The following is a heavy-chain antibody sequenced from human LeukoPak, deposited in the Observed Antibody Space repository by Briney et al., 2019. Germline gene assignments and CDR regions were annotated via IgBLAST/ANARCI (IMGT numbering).Heavy chain of an antibody. CDR2: ISGGGGKT. CDR1: KFAFSSYS. D-gene: IGHD2-2*01. J-gene: IGHJ5*02. Sequence: PGGSLRLSCAASKFAFSSYSKSWVRQAPGKLLEWVSAISGGGGKTYYADAVKGRFTISKDTSTNPLYLQITSMRAATTAVYYWSKGGCSSTSCYGLFSGWFDPWGQGTLVTVS. V-gene: IGHV3-23*01. CDR3: SKGGCSSTSCYGLFSGWFDP.